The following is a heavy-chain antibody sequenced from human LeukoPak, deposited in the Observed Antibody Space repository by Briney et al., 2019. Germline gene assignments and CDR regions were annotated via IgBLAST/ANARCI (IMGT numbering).Heavy chain of an antibody. D-gene: IGHD4-17*01. J-gene: IGHJ4*02. Sequence: SETLSLTCTVSGGSISSSYWSWIRQPPGKGLEWIGYIYYSGNTNYNPSLKSRVTISVDTSKTQFSLRLSSVTAADTAVYYCAKCTETTRLGGDYWGQGTLVTVSS. CDR3: AKCTETTRLGGDY. CDR2: IYYSGNT. CDR1: GGSISSSY. V-gene: IGHV4-59*03.